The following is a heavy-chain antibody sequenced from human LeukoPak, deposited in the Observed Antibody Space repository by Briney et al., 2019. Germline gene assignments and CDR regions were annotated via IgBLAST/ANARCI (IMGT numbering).Heavy chain of an antibody. D-gene: IGHD3-3*01. Sequence: SETLSLTCTVSGGSISSYYWSWIRQPPGKGLEWIGYIYDSGSTNYNPSLKSRVTISVDTSKNQFSLKLSSVTAADTAVYYCARGGGRTIFGVVIQNWFDPWGQGTLVTVSS. CDR1: GGSISSYY. CDR3: ARGGGRTIFGVVIQNWFDP. V-gene: IGHV4-59*01. CDR2: IYDSGST. J-gene: IGHJ5*02.